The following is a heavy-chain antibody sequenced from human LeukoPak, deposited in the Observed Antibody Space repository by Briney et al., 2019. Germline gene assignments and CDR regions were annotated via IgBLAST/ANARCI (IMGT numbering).Heavy chain of an antibody. J-gene: IGHJ5*02. CDR2: IYYSGST. CDR1: GGSVSSGSYY. Sequence: SETLSLTCTVSGGSVSSGSYYWSWIRQPPGKGLEWIGYIYYSGSTYYNPSLKSRVTISVDTSKNQFSLKLSSVTAADTAVYYCARAKGVPRWWFDPWGQGTLVTVSS. V-gene: IGHV4-30-4*08. CDR3: ARAKGVPRWWFDP. D-gene: IGHD2-15*01.